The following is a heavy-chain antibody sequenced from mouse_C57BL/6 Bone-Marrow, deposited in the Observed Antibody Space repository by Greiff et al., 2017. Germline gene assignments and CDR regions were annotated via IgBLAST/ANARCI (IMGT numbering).Heavy chain of an antibody. V-gene: IGHV1-61*01. CDR1: GYTFTSYW. J-gene: IGHJ2*01. CDR3: ARRLGQDY. CDR2: IYPSDSET. Sequence: VKQSCKASGYTFTSYWMDWVKQRPGQGLEWIGNIYPSDSETHYNQKFKDKATLTVDKSSSTAYMQLSSLTSEVSAVYYCARRLGQDYWGQGTTLTVST. D-gene: IGHD4-1*01.